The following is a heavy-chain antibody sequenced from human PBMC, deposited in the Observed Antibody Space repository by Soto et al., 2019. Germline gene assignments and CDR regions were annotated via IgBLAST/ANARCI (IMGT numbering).Heavy chain of an antibody. CDR3: TRDLNGGNPFDY. D-gene: IGHD2-8*01. V-gene: IGHV1-3*01. Sequence: QVQFVQSGAEVKKPGASVRLSCKPSGYTLPNYSIQWVCQAAGQGLQWLGWINPGSGYTEYSQRFQGRVTLSRDKSASTFYMDLTSLTSEDTAVYFCTRDLNGGNPFDYWGQGTLVTVSS. J-gene: IGHJ4*02. CDR1: GYTLPNYS. CDR2: INPGSGYT.